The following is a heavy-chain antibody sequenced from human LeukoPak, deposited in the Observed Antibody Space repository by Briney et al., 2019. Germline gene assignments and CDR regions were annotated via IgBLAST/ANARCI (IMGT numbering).Heavy chain of an antibody. CDR3: ARGGRSYGDYVGLYYYYYGMDV. D-gene: IGHD4-17*01. J-gene: IGHJ6*02. V-gene: IGHV3-23*01. Sequence: GGSLRLSCAASGFTFSSYAMSWVRQAPGKGLEWVSAISGSGGSTYYADSVKGRFTISRDNSKNTLYLQMNSLRAEDTAVYYCARGGRSYGDYVGLYYYYYGMDVWGQGTTVTVSS. CDR1: GFTFSSYA. CDR2: ISGSGGST.